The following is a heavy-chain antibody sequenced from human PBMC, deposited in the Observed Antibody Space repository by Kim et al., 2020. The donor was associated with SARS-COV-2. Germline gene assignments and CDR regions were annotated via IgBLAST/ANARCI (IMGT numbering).Heavy chain of an antibody. J-gene: IGHJ6*02. D-gene: IGHD3-16*01. CDR2: ISGSGGST. V-gene: IGHV3-23*01. CDR3: SKDHGGLFLFSYYYGMDV. CDR1: GFTFSNYI. Sequence: GGSLRLSCEASGFTFSNYIMNWVRQAPGKGLEWVSSISGSGGSTYYADPVKGRFTVSRDNSNNTFLLHMYSLRPEDTAVYYCSKDHGGLFLFSYYYGMDVWGQGTTVTVSS.